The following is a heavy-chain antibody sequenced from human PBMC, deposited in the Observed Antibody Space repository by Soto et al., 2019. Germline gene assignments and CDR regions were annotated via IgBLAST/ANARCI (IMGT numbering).Heavy chain of an antibody. Sequence: GGSLRLSCAASGFTFDDYAMHWVRQAPGKGLEWVSGISWNSGSIGYADSVKGRFTISRDNAKNSLYLQMNSLRAEDTALYYCAKDIAFGGVIARDYYYGMDVWGQGTTVTVSS. V-gene: IGHV3-9*01. CDR3: AKDIAFGGVIARDYYYGMDV. CDR2: ISWNSGSI. CDR1: GFTFDDYA. D-gene: IGHD3-16*02. J-gene: IGHJ6*02.